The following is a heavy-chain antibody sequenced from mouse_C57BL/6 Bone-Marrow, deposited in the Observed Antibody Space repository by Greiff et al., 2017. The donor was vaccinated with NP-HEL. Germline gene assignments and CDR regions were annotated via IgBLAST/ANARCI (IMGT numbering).Heavy chain of an antibody. Sequence: EVMLVESGGGLVKPGGSLKLSCAASGFTFSDYGLHWVRQASETALEWVAYISSGSSTIYYADTVKGRFTFSRGNAKNILFLQMTRLRSEDTAMYYCAREGYYGSSQGDYWGQGTTLTVSS. D-gene: IGHD1-1*01. CDR1: GFTFSDYG. CDR3: AREGYYGSSQGDY. J-gene: IGHJ2*01. CDR2: ISSGSSTI. V-gene: IGHV5-17*01.